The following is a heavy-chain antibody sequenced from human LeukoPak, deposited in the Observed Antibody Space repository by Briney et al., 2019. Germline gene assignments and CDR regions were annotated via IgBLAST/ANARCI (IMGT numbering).Heavy chain of an antibody. D-gene: IGHD2-15*01. CDR2: INHSGST. V-gene: IGHV4-34*01. CDR1: GGSFSGHY. J-gene: IGHJ4*02. Sequence: PSETLSLTCAVYGGSFSGHYWSWIRQPPGKGLEWIGEINHSGSTNYNPSLKSRVTISVDTSKNQFSLKLSSVTAADTAVYYCARGGTDIVVVVAATRVRYFDYWGQGTLVTVSS. CDR3: ARGGTDIVVVVAATRVRYFDY.